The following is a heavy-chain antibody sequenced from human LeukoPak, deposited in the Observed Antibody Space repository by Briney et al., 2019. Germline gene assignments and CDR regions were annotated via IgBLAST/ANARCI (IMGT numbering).Heavy chain of an antibody. CDR3: ATWSGAAAGRSDY. D-gene: IGHD6-13*01. CDR2: ITSSSGTL. CDR1: GFTFSSYW. Sequence: GGSLRLSCAASGFTFSSYWMSWVRQAPGKGLEWLSYITSSSGTLFYADSVKGRFTISRDNAKNSLYLQMNSLRADDSALYYCATWSGAAAGRSDYWGQGTLVTVSS. V-gene: IGHV3-48*04. J-gene: IGHJ4*02.